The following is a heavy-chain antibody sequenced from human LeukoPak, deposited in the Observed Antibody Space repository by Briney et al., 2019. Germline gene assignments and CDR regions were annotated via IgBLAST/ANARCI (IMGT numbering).Heavy chain of an antibody. J-gene: IGHJ4*02. V-gene: IGHV3-23*01. CDR3: AKGRITVTFDY. Sequence: GGTLRPSCAASGFTFSSYGMSWVRQAPGKGLEWVSAISGSGGSTYYADSVKGRFTISRDNSKNTLYLQMNSLRAEDTAVYYCAKGRITVTFDYWGQGTLVTVSS. CDR2: ISGSGGST. CDR1: GFTFSSYG. D-gene: IGHD4-17*01.